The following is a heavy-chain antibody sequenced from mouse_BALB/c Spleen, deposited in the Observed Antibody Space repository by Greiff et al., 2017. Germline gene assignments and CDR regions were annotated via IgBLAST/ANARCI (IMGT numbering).Heavy chain of an antibody. CDR2: IYPYNGGT. CDR1: GYTFTDYN. Sequence: EVQLQQSGPELVKPGASVKISCKASGYTFTDYNMHWVKQSHGKSLEWIGYIYPYNGGTGYNQKFKSKATLTVDNSSSTAYMELRSLTSEDSAVYYCAKEGAYYDAMDYWGQGTSVTVSS. V-gene: IGHV1S29*02. D-gene: IGHD3-1*01. J-gene: IGHJ4*01. CDR3: AKEGAYYDAMDY.